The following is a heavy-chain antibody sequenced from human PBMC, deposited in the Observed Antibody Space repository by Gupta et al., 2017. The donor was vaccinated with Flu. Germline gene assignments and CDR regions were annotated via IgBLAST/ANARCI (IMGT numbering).Heavy chain of an antibody. Sequence: SGSGGSTYYADSVKGRFTISRDNSKNTLYLQMNSLRAEDTAVYYCAKGESTTIFGVVPGELYFDYWGQGTLVTVSS. J-gene: IGHJ4*02. CDR2: SGSGGST. CDR3: AKGESTTIFGVVPGELYFDY. V-gene: IGHV3-23*01. D-gene: IGHD3-3*01.